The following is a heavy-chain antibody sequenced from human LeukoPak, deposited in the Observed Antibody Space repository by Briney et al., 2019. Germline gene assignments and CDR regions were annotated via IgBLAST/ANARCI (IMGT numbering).Heavy chain of an antibody. J-gene: IGHJ4*02. CDR2: IKQDGSEK. Sequence: GGSLTLSCAASGFTFSSYWMSWVRQAPGKGLEWVANIKQDGSEKYYVDSVKGRFTISRDNAKNSLYLQMNSLRAEDTAVYYCAREIVVVPAAGDLFDYWGQGTLVTVSS. V-gene: IGHV3-7*01. CDR1: GFTFSSYW. D-gene: IGHD2-2*01. CDR3: AREIVVVPAAGDLFDY.